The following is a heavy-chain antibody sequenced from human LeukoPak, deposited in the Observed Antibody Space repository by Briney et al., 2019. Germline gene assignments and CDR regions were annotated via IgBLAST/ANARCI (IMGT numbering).Heavy chain of an antibody. CDR2: IYTSGST. CDR3: ARESSGWAHYYYYYMDV. J-gene: IGHJ6*03. Sequence: PSETLSLTCTVSGGSISSYYWSWIRQPAGKGLEWIGRIYTSGSTNYNPSLKSRVTISVDTSKNQFSLKLSSVTAADTAVYYCARESSGWAHYYYYYMDVWGKGTTVTVSS. V-gene: IGHV4-4*07. D-gene: IGHD6-19*01. CDR1: GGSISSYY.